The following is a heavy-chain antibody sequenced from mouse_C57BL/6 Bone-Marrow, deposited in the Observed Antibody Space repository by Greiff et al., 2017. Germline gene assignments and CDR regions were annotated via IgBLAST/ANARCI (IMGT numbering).Heavy chain of an antibody. J-gene: IGHJ3*01. Sequence: EASGVDFSRYWMCWVRRAPGKGLEWIGEINPDSSTINYAPSLKDKFIISRDNAKNTLYLQMSKVRSEDTALYYCARETGTRFAYWGQGTLVTVSA. CDR3: ARETGTRFAY. CDR1: GVDFSRYW. V-gene: IGHV4-1*01. D-gene: IGHD4-1*01. CDR2: INPDSSTI.